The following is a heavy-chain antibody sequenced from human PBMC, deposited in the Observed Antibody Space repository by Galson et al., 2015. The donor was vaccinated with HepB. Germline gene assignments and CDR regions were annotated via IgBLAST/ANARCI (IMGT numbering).Heavy chain of an antibody. CDR3: ARDTRQGETVIASPQSFDL. J-gene: IGHJ2*01. CDR2: ISSSSTYI. D-gene: IGHD3-16*01. CDR1: GFTFSRHS. Sequence: SLRLSCAASGFTFSRHSMNWVRQAPGKGLEWVSSISSSSTYIYYGDSVKGRFTISRDNAKNSLDLQMNSLRAEDTAVYYCARDTRQGETVIASPQSFDLWGRGTLVTVSS. V-gene: IGHV3-21*01.